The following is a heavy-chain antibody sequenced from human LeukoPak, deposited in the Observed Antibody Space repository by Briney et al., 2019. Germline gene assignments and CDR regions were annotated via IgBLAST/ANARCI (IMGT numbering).Heavy chain of an antibody. CDR1: GFTFSNYS. CDR3: ARDLKGSGSYSFDH. J-gene: IGHJ4*02. D-gene: IGHD3-10*01. CDR2: ISSRSSYI. Sequence: GGSLRLSCAASGFTFSNYSLNWVRQAPGKGLEWVSSISSRSSYIFYADSVKGRFTISRDNAKNSVYLQMNSLRAEDTAVYYCARDLKGSGSYSFDHWGQGTLVTVSS. V-gene: IGHV3-21*01.